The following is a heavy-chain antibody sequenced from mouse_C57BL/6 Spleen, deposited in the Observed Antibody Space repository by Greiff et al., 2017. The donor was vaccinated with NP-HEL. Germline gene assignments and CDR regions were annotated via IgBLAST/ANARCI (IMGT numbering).Heavy chain of an antibody. V-gene: IGHV3-6*01. J-gene: IGHJ2*01. CDR2: ISYDGSN. CDR1: GYSITSGYY. CDR3: ARERVTGVEGYFDY. D-gene: IGHD1-1*01. Sequence: EVKLQESGPGLVKPSQSLSLTCSVTGYSITSGYYWNWIRQFPGNKLEWMGYISYDGSNNYNPSLKNRIPITRDTSKNQFFLKLNSVTTEDTATYYCARERVTGVEGYFDYWGQGTTLTVSS.